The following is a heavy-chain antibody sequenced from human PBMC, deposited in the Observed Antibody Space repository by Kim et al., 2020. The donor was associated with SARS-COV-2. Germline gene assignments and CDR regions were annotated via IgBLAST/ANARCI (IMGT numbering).Heavy chain of an antibody. V-gene: IGHV3-7*03. CDR3: VSGRYSFFED. Sequence: EKNYVGSVRGRFTSSRDNAKNSVYLQMNSLKVEDTAMYFCVSGRYSFFEDWGQGSLVTVSS. D-gene: IGHD3-16*01. CDR2: EK. J-gene: IGHJ4*02.